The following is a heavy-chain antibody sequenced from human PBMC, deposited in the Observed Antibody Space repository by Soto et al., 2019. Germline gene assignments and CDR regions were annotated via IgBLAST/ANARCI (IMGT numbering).Heavy chain of an antibody. J-gene: IGHJ4*02. CDR3: ARDRTSSSSIAFDY. D-gene: IGHD6-6*01. V-gene: IGHV3-33*01. CDR1: GLTFSSYG. Sequence: GGSLRLSCAASGLTFSSYGMHWVRQAPGKGLEWVAVIWYDGSNKYYADSVKGRFTISRDNSKNTLYLQMNSLRAEDTAVYYCARDRTSSSSIAFDYWGQGTLVTVSS. CDR2: IWYDGSNK.